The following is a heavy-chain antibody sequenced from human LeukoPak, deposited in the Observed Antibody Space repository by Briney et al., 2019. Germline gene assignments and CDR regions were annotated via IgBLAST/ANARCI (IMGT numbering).Heavy chain of an antibody. J-gene: IGHJ4*02. Sequence: ASVKVSCKASGYTFTGYFMHWVRQAPGQGLEWMGGIIPFFGPANYAQKFQGRVTITADKSTSTAYMELSSLRSEDTAVYYCARAKIYNYGFDYWGQGTLVTVSS. CDR1: GYTFTGYF. D-gene: IGHD5-18*01. CDR2: IIPFFGPA. V-gene: IGHV1-69*06. CDR3: ARAKIYNYGFDY.